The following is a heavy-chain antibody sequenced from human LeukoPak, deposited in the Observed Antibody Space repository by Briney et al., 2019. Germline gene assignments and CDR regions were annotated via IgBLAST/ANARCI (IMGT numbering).Heavy chain of an antibody. V-gene: IGHV1-2*02. J-gene: IGHJ4*02. Sequence: ASVKVSCKASGYTFTGYYMHWVRQAPGQGLEWMGWINPNSGGTNYAQKFQGRVTMTRDTSISTAYMELSRLRPDDTAVYYCARDVAYYDILTGSSGENDYWGQGTLVTVSS. CDR1: GYTFTGYY. CDR3: ARDVAYYDILTGSSGENDY. D-gene: IGHD3-9*01. CDR2: INPNSGGT.